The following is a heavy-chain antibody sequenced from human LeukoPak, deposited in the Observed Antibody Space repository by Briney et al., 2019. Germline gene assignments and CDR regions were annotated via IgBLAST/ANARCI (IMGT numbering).Heavy chain of an antibody. Sequence: SETLSLTCTVSGGSISSSSYYWGWVRQPPGKGLEWIGSIYYSGSTYCNPSLKSRVTISVDTSKNQFSLKLSSVTAADTAVYYCARQYDFWSGYPPVDYWGQGTLVTVSS. V-gene: IGHV4-39*01. CDR2: IYYSGST. D-gene: IGHD3-3*01. CDR1: GGSISSSSYY. J-gene: IGHJ4*02. CDR3: ARQYDFWSGYPPVDY.